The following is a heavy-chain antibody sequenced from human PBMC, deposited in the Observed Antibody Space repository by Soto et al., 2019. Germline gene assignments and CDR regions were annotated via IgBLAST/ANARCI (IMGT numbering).Heavy chain of an antibody. CDR2: INWNSDKV. D-gene: IGHD6-25*01. CDR3: AKDKGGTPYYIDS. Sequence: VLLVESGGGLVQPGRSLRLSCAVSGFNFGNYAMHWVRQAPGKGLEWVPAINWNSDKVAYAGSVLGRFTIFRDSAKNSLHLQMNDLTTEDTALYYCAKDKGGTPYYIDSWGQGILVTVSS. V-gene: IGHV3-9*01. J-gene: IGHJ4*02. CDR1: GFNFGNYA.